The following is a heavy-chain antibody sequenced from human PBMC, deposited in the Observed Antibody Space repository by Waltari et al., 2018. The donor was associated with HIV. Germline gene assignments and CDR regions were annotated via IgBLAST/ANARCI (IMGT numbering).Heavy chain of an antibody. V-gene: IGHV3-21*01. D-gene: IGHD3-22*01. J-gene: IGHJ6*02. Sequence: EVQLVEAGGGLVKPGGSLRLSCAASGFTFSSYSLNWVRQAPGKGLEWVSSISRSSIYISYADSVKGRSTISRDNAKNSLYLQMNSLGAEDTAVDYCARQDSSGGNYYYGMDVWGQGTTVTVSS. CDR3: ARQDSSGGNYYYGMDV. CDR1: GFTFSSYS. CDR2: ISRSSIYI.